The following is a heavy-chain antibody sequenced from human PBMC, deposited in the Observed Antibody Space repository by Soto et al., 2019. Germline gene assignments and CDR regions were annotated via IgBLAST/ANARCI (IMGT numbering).Heavy chain of an antibody. Sequence: QIALKESGPTLVKPTQTLTLTCSYSGFSLRTTGVGVGWIRQPPGKALEWLGIIYWNDDKRYSPSLESRFTLXXDTSKSQVVLTMTNMEPVDTATYYGAHTWGLPFDYWGQGTLVIVSS. D-gene: IGHD3-16*01. J-gene: IGHJ4*02. V-gene: IGHV2-5*01. CDR3: AHTWGLPFDY. CDR2: IYWNDDK. CDR1: GFSLRTTGVG.